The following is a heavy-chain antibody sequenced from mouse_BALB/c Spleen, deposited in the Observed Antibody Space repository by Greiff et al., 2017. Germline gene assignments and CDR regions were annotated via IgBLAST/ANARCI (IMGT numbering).Heavy chain of an antibody. J-gene: IGHJ3*01. CDR1: GFTFSSFG. D-gene: IGHD2-2*01. Sequence: EVQVVESGGGLVQPGGSRKLSCAASGFTFSSFGMHWVRQAPEKGLEWVAYISSGSSTIYYADTVKGRFTISRDNPKNTLFLQMTSLRSEDTAMYYCARVGSGYPFAYWGQGTLVTVSA. V-gene: IGHV5-17*02. CDR2: ISSGSSTI. CDR3: ARVGSGYPFAY.